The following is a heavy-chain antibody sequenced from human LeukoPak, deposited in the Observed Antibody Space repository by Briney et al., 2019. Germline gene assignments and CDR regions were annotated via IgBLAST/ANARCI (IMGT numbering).Heavy chain of an antibody. D-gene: IGHD3-16*02. V-gene: IGHV3-30*02. J-gene: IGHJ4*02. Sequence: GGSLRLSCAASGFTFSSYGMHWVRQAPGKGLEWVAFIRYDGSNKYYADSVKRRFTISRDNSKNTLYLQMNSLRAEDTAVYYCAKDLCIMSTFGGVIVSCYFDYWGQGTLVTVSS. CDR2: IRYDGSNK. CDR1: GFTFSSYG. CDR3: AKDLCIMSTFGGVIVSCYFDY.